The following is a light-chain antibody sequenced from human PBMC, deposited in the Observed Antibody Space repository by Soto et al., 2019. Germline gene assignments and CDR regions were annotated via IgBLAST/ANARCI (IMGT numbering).Light chain of an antibody. CDR3: QQGGSSPWT. CDR2: AAS. J-gene: IGKJ1*01. V-gene: IGKV1-39*01. Sequence: DIQMTQSPSSLSVSVGDRATLSCRASQTVSSYLHWYQQRPGRAPRLLIYAASSWPTGVPYRFSGSGSGTDFTLTISRLEPEDFAAYYCQQGGSSPWTFGQGTKVDIK. CDR1: QTVSSY.